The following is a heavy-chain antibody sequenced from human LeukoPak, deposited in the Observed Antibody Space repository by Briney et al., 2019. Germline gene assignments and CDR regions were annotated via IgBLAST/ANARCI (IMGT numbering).Heavy chain of an antibody. CDR1: GFTFSDYY. D-gene: IGHD3-10*01. J-gene: IGHJ4*02. CDR2: ISSSGSTI. V-gene: IGHV3-11*04. CDR3: ARVRYSGYYFDY. Sequence: GGSLRLSCAASGFTFSDYYMSWIRQAPGKGLEWVSYISSSGSTIFYADSVKGRFTISRDNAKNSLYLQMNSLRAEDTAVYYCARVRYSGYYFDYWGQGTLVTVSS.